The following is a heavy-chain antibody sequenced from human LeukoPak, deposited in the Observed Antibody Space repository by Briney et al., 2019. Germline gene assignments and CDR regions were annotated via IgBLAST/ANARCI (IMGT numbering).Heavy chain of an antibody. D-gene: IGHD2-15*01. CDR1: GFTFSSYA. Sequence: GGSLRLSCAASGFTFSSYAMSWVRQAPGKGLEWVSYISSSSSYTNYADSVKGRFTISRDNAKNSLYLQMNSLRAEDTAVYYCASGDIPHWGQGTLVTVSS. CDR2: ISSSSSYT. CDR3: ASGDIPH. J-gene: IGHJ4*02. V-gene: IGHV3-11*03.